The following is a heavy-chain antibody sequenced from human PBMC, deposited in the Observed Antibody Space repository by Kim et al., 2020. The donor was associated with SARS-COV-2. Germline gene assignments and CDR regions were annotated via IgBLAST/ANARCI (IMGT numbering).Heavy chain of an antibody. D-gene: IGHD5-12*01. CDR2: K. Sequence: KYYVDSVKGRFTISRDNAKNSLYLQMNSLRAEDTAVYYCARAPGYGANDYWGQGTLVTVSS. J-gene: IGHJ4*02. V-gene: IGHV3-7*01. CDR3: ARAPGYGANDY.